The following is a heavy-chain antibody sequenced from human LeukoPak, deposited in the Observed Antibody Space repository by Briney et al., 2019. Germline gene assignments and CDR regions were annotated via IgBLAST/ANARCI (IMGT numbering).Heavy chain of an antibody. D-gene: IGHD5-12*01. J-gene: IGHJ4*02. CDR2: ISASGGST. CDR1: GFNFTDAA. V-gene: IGHV3-23*01. CDR3: AKDLAYSGYDPLDY. Sequence: GGSRRLSCAAPGFNFTDAAMNWVPQAPGKGLGWVSAISASGGSTYYADSVKGRFTISRDNSKNTLYLQLNTLRADDTAVYYCAKDLAYSGYDPLDYWGQGTLVTVSS.